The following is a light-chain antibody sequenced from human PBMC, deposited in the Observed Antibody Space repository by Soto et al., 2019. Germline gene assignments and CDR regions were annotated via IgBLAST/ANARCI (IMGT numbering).Light chain of an antibody. Sequence: QSVLTQPASVSGSPGQSITISCTGTSSDVGGYNYVSWYQHHPGKAPKQMISEVSNRPSGVSNRFAGYKSGNTASLTISGLQAEDEADYYCSSYTSDSTSYVFGIGTEVTVL. CDR2: EVS. CDR3: SSYTSDSTSYV. CDR1: SSDVGGYNY. V-gene: IGLV2-14*01. J-gene: IGLJ1*01.